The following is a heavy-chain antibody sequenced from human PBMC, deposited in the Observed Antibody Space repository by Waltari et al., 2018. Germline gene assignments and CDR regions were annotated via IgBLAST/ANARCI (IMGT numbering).Heavy chain of an antibody. CDR1: GGTFSSYA. CDR3: ASQPSIAAAGTRGSGWYGVIY. J-gene: IGHJ4*02. V-gene: IGHV1-69*01. CDR2: IIPIFGTA. Sequence: QVQLVQSGAEVKKPGSSVKVSCKASGGTFSSYAISWVRQAPGHGLEWMGGIIPIFGTANYAQKFQGRVTITADESTSTAYMELSSLRSEDTAVYYCASQPSIAAAGTRGSGWYGVIYWGQGTLVTVSS. D-gene: IGHD6-13*01.